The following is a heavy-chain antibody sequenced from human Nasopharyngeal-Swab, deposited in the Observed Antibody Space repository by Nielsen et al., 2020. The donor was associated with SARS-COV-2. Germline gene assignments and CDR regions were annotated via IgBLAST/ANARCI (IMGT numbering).Heavy chain of an antibody. V-gene: IGHV4-34*01. D-gene: IGHD3-3*01. CDR1: GGSFSGYY. CDR3: ARGWYDFWSGYFSNGMDV. CDR2: INHSGST. J-gene: IGHJ6*02. Sequence: SATLSLTCAVYGGSFSGYYWSWIRQPPGKGLEWIGEINHSGSTNYNPSLKSRVTISVDTSKNQFSLKLSSVTAADTAVYYCARGWYDFWSGYFSNGMDVWGQGTTVTVSS.